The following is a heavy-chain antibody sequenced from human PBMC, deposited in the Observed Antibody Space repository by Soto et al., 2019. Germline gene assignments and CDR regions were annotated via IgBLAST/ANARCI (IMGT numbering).Heavy chain of an antibody. Sequence: SETLSLTCTVSGGSIRNYSWNWIRQSPGKGLELIGYIYSSGSTHYNPSLQNRVTISIDTSKNQVSLKVNSVTAADTAVYYCARDLWGYCGTDCYPLDVWGQGTTVT. CDR3: ARDLWGYCGTDCYPLDV. CDR2: IYSSGST. CDR1: GGSIRNYS. J-gene: IGHJ6*02. D-gene: IGHD2-21*02. V-gene: IGHV4-59*01.